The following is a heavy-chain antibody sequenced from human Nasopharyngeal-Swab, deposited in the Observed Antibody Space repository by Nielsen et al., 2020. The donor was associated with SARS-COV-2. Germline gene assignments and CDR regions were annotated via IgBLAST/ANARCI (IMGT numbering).Heavy chain of an antibody. J-gene: IGHJ5*02. CDR3: ARHNDNGWFDP. V-gene: IGHV4-59*08. D-gene: IGHD3-16*01. Sequence: SETLSLTCTVSGGSISSYNWSWIRQPPGKGLEWIGYIYYSVSTNYNPSLKSRVTISVDTSKNQFSLKLSSVTAADTAVYYCARHNDNGWFDPWGQGTLVTVSS. CDR2: IYYSVST. CDR1: GGSISSYN.